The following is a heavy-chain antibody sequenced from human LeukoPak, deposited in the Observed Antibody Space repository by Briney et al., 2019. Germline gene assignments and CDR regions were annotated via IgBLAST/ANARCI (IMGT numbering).Heavy chain of an antibody. V-gene: IGHV4-59*08. J-gene: IGHJ4*02. CDR3: ARHRYDYFDY. CDR1: GGSITSHP. CDR2: ISSSGST. Sequence: SETLSLTCNVSGGSITSHPWSWIRQPPGKGLDWIGYISSSGSTNFHPSFKSRVTISADRSKNQISLRMRSVTVADTAVYYCARHRYDYFDYWGQGTLVTVSS. D-gene: IGHD3-16*02.